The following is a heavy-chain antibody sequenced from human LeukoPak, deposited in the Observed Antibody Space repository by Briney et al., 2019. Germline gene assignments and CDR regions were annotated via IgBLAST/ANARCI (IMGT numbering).Heavy chain of an antibody. CDR3: AKGVYSYGYSPAIDY. CDR2: ISYDGSNK. CDR1: GFTFSSHD. J-gene: IGHJ4*02. D-gene: IGHD5-18*01. V-gene: IGHV3-30*18. Sequence: PGGSLRLSCTASGFTFSSHDMHWVRQAPGKGLEWVADISYDGSNKYYADSVKGRFTDSRDNSNNTLYLQMSSLGAEDTAVYYCAKGVYSYGYSPAIDYWGRGTLVTVSS.